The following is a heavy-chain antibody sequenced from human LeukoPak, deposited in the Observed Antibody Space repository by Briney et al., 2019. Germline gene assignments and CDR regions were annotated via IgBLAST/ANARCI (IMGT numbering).Heavy chain of an antibody. D-gene: IGHD1-26*01. V-gene: IGHV3-23*01. Sequence: GGSLRLSCAASGFTFSSYAMSWVRQAPGKGLEWVSAISGSGGSTYYADSVKGRFTISRDNSKNTLYLQMNSLRAEDTAVYYCAKVSGSYYPFYYYGMDVWGQGTTVTVSS. CDR2: ISGSGGST. CDR1: GFTFSSYA. J-gene: IGHJ6*02. CDR3: AKVSGSYYPFYYYGMDV.